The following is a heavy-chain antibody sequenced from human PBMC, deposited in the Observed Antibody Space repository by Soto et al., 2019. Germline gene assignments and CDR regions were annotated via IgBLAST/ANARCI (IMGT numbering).Heavy chain of an antibody. J-gene: IGHJ1*01. CDR3: ARDGGYCSGGSCYSGYFQH. Sequence: ASVKVSCKASGYTFTSYGISWVRQAPGQGLEWMGWISAYNGNTNYAQKLQGRVTMTTDTSTSTAYMELRSLRSDDTAVYYCARDGGYCSGGSCYSGYFQHWGQGTLVTVSS. V-gene: IGHV1-18*01. CDR1: GYTFTSYG. CDR2: ISAYNGNT. D-gene: IGHD2-15*01.